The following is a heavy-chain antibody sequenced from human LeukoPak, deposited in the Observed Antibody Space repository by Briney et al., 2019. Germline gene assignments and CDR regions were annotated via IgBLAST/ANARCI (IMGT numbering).Heavy chain of an antibody. Sequence: TGGSLRLSCAASGFTFSTYAMSWVRQAPGKGLEWVSAISGSGGKTYYADSVKGRFTISRDNSKNTLYLQMNSLRAEDTAVYYCARGDGSFDYWGQGILVTVSS. CDR2: ISGSGGKT. D-gene: IGHD5-24*01. CDR1: GFTFSTYA. V-gene: IGHV3-23*01. J-gene: IGHJ4*02. CDR3: ARGDGSFDY.